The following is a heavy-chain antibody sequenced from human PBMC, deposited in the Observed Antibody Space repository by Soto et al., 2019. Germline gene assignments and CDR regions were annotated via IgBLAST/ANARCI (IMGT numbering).Heavy chain of an antibody. CDR1: GGSISSYY. D-gene: IGHD3-16*02. V-gene: IGHV4-59*08. Sequence: SETLSLTCTVSGGSISSYYWSWIRQPPGKGLEWIGYIYYSGSTNYNPSLKSRVTISVDTSKNQFSLKLSSVTAADTAVYYCARHSLDTYYDYIWGSYRYWYFDYWGQGTLVTVSS. J-gene: IGHJ4*02. CDR3: ARHSLDTYYDYIWGSYRYWYFDY. CDR2: IYYSGST.